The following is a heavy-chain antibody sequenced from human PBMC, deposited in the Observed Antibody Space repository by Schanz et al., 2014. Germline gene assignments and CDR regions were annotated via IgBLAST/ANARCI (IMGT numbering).Heavy chain of an antibody. CDR2: ISDSSGST. J-gene: IGHJ4*02. V-gene: IGHV3-23*04. CDR3: ARDHATESYYSAGPPIDY. Sequence: EVQLVESGGGLVQPGGSLRLSCAASGFTFSSYAMSWVRQAPGKGLEWVSAISDSSGSTYYADAVKGRFTISRDNSKNTLMLQMNRVRAEDTAVYYCARDHATESYYSAGPPIDYWGQGTLXTVSS. D-gene: IGHD1-26*01. CDR1: GFTFSSYA.